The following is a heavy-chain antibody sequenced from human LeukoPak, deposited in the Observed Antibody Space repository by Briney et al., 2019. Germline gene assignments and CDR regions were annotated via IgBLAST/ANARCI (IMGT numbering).Heavy chain of an antibody. D-gene: IGHD2-15*01. J-gene: IGHJ3*02. CDR3: ARDLLGYCSGGSCYHDAFDI. CDR2: IIPIFGTA. Sequence: SVKVSCKASGGTFSSYAISWVRQAPGQGLEWMGGIIPIFGTANYAQKFQGRVTITTDESTSTAYMELSSIRSEDTAVYYCARDLLGYCSGGSCYHDAFDIWGQGTLVTVSS. CDR1: GGTFSSYA. V-gene: IGHV1-69*05.